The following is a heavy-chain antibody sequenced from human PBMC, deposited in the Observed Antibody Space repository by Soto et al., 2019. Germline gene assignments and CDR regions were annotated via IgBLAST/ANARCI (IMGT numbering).Heavy chain of an antibody. CDR2: MNPNSGNT. D-gene: IGHD3-9*01. CDR3: ASGRPLINDIFRFDP. Sequence: QVQLVQSGAEVKKPGASVKVSCKASGYTFTSYDINWVRQATGQGLEWMGWMNPNSGNTGYAQKFQGRVTMTRNTSIRTAYMKRSSLRSEDTAVYYCASGRPLINDIFRFDPWGQGTLVTVSS. V-gene: IGHV1-8*01. CDR1: GYTFTSYD. J-gene: IGHJ5*02.